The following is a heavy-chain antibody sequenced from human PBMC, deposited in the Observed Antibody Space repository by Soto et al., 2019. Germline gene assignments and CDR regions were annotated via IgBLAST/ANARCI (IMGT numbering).Heavy chain of an antibody. V-gene: IGHV1-18*01. D-gene: IGHD6-19*01. J-gene: IGHJ2*01. CDR3: ARSSGWPHWYFDL. Sequence: KLQGRVTITTDTSTSTAYMELRSLRSDDTAVYYCARSSGWPHWYFDLWGRGTLVTVSS.